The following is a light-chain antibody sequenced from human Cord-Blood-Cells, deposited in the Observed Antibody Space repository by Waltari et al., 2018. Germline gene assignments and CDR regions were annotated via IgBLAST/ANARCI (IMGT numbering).Light chain of an antibody. Sequence: IVFTQCPATLSLSPGERATLSCRASQSVSSYLAWYQQKPGQAPRLLIYDASNRATGIPARFSGSGSGTDFTLTISSLEPEDFAVYYCQQRSNWLTFGGGTKVEIK. CDR2: DAS. V-gene: IGKV3-11*01. CDR3: QQRSNWLT. J-gene: IGKJ4*01. CDR1: QSVSSY.